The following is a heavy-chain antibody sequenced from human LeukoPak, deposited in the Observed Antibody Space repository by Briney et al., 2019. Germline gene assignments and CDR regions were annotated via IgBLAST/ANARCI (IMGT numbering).Heavy chain of an antibody. V-gene: IGHV3-66*01. CDR2: LYGNGDT. D-gene: IGHD6-25*01. J-gene: IGHJ4*02. CDR1: GFTFSSYS. Sequence: GGSLRLSCAASGFTFSSYSMTWVRQTPEKGLEWVSVLYGNGDTYYAESVKGRFTISRDTSKNAVYLQMTSLRVEDTSRYYCVSVYNNGWYVDYWGQGTLVTVSS. CDR3: VSVYNNGWYVDY.